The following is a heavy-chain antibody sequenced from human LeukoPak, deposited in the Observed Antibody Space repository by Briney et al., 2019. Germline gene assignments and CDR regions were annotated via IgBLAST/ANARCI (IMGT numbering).Heavy chain of an antibody. J-gene: IGHJ6*03. CDR2: MNPNSGNT. CDR1: GYTFTGYD. V-gene: IGHV1-8*01. Sequence: ASVKVSCKASGYTFTGYDINWVRQATGQGLEWMGWMNPNSGNTGYAQKFQGRVTMTRNTSISTAYMELSSLTSEDTAVYYCARGYLYYYYMDVWGKGTTVTIS. CDR3: ARGYLYYYYMDV.